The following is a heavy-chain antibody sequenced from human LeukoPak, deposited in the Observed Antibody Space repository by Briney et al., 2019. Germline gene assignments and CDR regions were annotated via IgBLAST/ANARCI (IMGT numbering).Heavy chain of an antibody. V-gene: IGHV3-23*01. Sequence: GGSLRLSCAASGFTFSIYAMSWVRQAPGKGLQWVSSITSRGESTWYVDSVKGRFTISRDNSKNTLYLQMNSLRAEDTAVYYCAKDRGNYYDSSGYSGYFDYWGQGTLVTVSS. CDR3: AKDRGNYYDSSGYSGYFDY. CDR1: GFTFSIYA. D-gene: IGHD3-22*01. J-gene: IGHJ4*02. CDR2: ITSRGEST.